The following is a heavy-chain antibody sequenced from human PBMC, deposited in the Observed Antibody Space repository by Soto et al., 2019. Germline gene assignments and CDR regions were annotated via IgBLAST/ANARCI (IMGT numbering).Heavy chain of an antibody. Sequence: GESLKISCKGSGYSFTSYWIGWVRQMPGKGLEWMGIIYPGYSDTRYSPSFQGQVTISADKSISTAYLQWSSLKASDTAMYYCARVGQQLGDAAGYWGQGTLVTVSS. CDR2: IYPGYSDT. J-gene: IGHJ4*02. CDR3: ARVGQQLGDAAGY. CDR1: GYSFTSYW. V-gene: IGHV5-51*01. D-gene: IGHD6-13*01.